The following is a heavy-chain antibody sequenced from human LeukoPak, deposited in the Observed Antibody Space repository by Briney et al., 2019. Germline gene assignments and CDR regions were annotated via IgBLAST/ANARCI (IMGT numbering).Heavy chain of an antibody. Sequence: SETLSLTCAVYVGSFSGYYWSWMRQPPGKGLEWIGEIYHSGSTNYHPSLKSRVTISVDTSKTQFSLKLSSVTAADTAVYYCARGYQGGLFDYWGQGTLVTVSS. CDR3: ARGYQGGLFDY. CDR1: VGSFSGYY. V-gene: IGHV4-34*01. J-gene: IGHJ4*02. D-gene: IGHD2-2*01. CDR2: IYHSGST.